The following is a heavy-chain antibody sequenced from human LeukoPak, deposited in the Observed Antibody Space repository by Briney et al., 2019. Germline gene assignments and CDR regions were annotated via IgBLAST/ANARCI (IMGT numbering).Heavy chain of an antibody. Sequence: GGSLRLSCAASGFTFSSYGMHWVRQAPGQGLEWVAFIRYDGSNKYYADSVKGRFTISRDNSKNTLYLQMNSLRAEDTAVYYCATYSSSRYYYYYMDVWGKGTTVTVSS. V-gene: IGHV3-30*02. D-gene: IGHD6-6*01. J-gene: IGHJ6*03. CDR3: ATYSSSRYYYYYMDV. CDR2: IRYDGSNK. CDR1: GFTFSSYG.